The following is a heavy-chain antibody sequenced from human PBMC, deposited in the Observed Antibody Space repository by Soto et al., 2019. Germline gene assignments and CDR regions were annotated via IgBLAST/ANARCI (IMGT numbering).Heavy chain of an antibody. D-gene: IGHD3-22*01. V-gene: IGHV3-30-3*01. CDR3: ARGDYYDSSGYYHNNAFDI. CDR1: GFTFSSNA. Sequence: GGSLRLSCAASGFTFSSNAMHWVRQAPGKGLEWVAVISYDGSNKYYADSVTGRFTISRDNSKNTLYLQMNSLRVEDTAVYYCARGDYYDSSGYYHNNAFDIWGQGTVVTVSS. CDR2: ISYDGSNK. J-gene: IGHJ3*02.